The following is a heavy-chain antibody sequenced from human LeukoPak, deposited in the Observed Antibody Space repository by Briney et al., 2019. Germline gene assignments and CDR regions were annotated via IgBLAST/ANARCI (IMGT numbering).Heavy chain of an antibody. CDR3: ARLKGDGYVWGSYRYYFDY. Sequence: SETLSLTCTVSGGSISSSSYYWGWIRQPPGKGLEWIGSIYHSGSTYYNPSLKSRVTIAVETSKNQFSLKLSSVTAADTAVYYCARLKGDGYVWGSYRYYFDYWGQGTLVTVSS. J-gene: IGHJ4*02. V-gene: IGHV4-39*07. D-gene: IGHD3-16*02. CDR2: IYHSGST. CDR1: GGSISSSSYY.